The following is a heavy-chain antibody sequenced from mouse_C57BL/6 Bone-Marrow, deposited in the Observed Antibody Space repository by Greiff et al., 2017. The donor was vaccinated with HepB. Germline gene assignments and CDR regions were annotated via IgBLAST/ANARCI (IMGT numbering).Heavy chain of an antibody. CDR1: GFNIKDYY. J-gene: IGHJ3*01. V-gene: IGHV14-1*01. Sequence: EVKLQQSGAELVRPGASVKLSCTASGFNIKDYYMHWVKQRPEQGLEWIGRIDPEDGDTEYAPKFQGKATMTADTSSNTAYLQLSSLTSEDTAVYYCTTDGYYPWFAYWGQGTLVTVSA. CDR2: IDPEDGDT. CDR3: TTDGYYPWFAY. D-gene: IGHD2-3*01.